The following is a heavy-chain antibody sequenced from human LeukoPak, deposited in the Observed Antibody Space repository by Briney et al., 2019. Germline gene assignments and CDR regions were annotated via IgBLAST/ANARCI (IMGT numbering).Heavy chain of an antibody. J-gene: IGHJ5*02. Sequence: SETLSLTCAVYGGSFSGYYWSWIRQPPGKGLEWIGEINHSGSTNYNPSLKSRVTISVDTSKNQFSLKLTSVTAADTAVYYCATLVPPGWFDPWGQGTLVTVSS. CDR2: INHSGST. CDR3: ATLVPPGWFDP. V-gene: IGHV4-34*01. CDR1: GGSFSGYY. D-gene: IGHD1-14*01.